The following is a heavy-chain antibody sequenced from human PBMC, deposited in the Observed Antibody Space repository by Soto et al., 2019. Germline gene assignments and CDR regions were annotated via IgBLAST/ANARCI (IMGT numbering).Heavy chain of an antibody. D-gene: IGHD6-19*01. V-gene: IGHV1-69*13. Sequence: SVKVSCKTSGGTFSTYAIYWVRQAPGQGLEWMGAIIPLFGTADYAQKFQGRVTITADESTSTAYMELSSLRSEDTAVYYCARPKGSYGSGYYYFDYWGQGTLVTVS. CDR3: ARPKGSYGSGYYYFDY. CDR2: IIPLFGTA. CDR1: GGTFSTYA. J-gene: IGHJ4*02.